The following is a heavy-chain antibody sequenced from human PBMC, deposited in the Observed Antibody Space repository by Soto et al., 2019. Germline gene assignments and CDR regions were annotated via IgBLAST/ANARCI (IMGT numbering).Heavy chain of an antibody. CDR2: ISYDGSNK. J-gene: IGHJ4*02. V-gene: IGHV3-30-3*01. Sequence: QVQLVESGGGVVQPGRSLRLSCAASGFTFSSYAMHWVRQAPAKGLEWVAVISYDGSNKYYADSVKGRFTISRDNSKNTLYLQMNSLRAEDTAVYYCARGGQVVPAAILDYWGQGTLVTVSS. D-gene: IGHD2-2*02. CDR3: ARGGQVVPAAILDY. CDR1: GFTFSSYA.